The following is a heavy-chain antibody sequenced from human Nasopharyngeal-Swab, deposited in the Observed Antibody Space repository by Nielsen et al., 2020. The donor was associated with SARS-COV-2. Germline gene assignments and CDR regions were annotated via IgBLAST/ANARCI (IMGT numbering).Heavy chain of an antibody. CDR3: AKVDSSSWYEGDYFDY. V-gene: IGHV3-7*03. D-gene: IGHD6-13*01. CDR1: GFTFSSYW. CDR2: IKQDGSEK. J-gene: IGHJ4*02. Sequence: GESLKISCAASGFTFSSYWMSWVRQAPGKGLEWVANIKQDGSEKYYVDSVKGRFTISRDNAKNSLYLQMNSLRAEDTALYYCAKVDSSSWYEGDYFDYWGQGTLVTVSS.